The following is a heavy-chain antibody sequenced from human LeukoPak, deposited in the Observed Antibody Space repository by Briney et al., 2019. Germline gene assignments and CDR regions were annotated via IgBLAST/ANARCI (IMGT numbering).Heavy chain of an antibody. CDR3: ARLSSACFDY. CDR2: IYYSGHT. D-gene: IGHD6-13*01. Sequence: SETLSLTCTVSGGSLRSSSSCWGWIRQPPGNGLEWIVIIYYSGHTNYNPSLESRVTISIDTSKNHFSLQLTSVTAAGTAVYYCARLSSACFDYWGQEALVTVSS. J-gene: IGHJ4*02. CDR1: GGSLRSSSSC. V-gene: IGHV4-39*01.